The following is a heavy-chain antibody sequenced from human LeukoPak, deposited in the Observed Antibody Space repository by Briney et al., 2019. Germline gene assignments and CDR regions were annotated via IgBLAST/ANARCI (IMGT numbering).Heavy chain of an antibody. CDR1: GFTFSGSA. CDR3: ARDNSVGDTAWWFDP. CDR2: INPSGSST. D-gene: IGHD1-26*01. J-gene: IGHJ5*02. V-gene: IGHV1-46*01. Sequence: GGSLRLSCAASGFTFSGSAMHWVRQAPGQGLEWMGLINPSGSSTSYAQKFQGRLSLTRDMSTSTDYMELSSLRSEDTAVYYCARDNSVGDTAWWFDPWGQGTLVTVSS.